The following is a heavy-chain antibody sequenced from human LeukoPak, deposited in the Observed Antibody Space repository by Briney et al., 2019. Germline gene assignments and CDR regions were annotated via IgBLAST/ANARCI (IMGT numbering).Heavy chain of an antibody. Sequence: GGSLRLSCAASGFTFSSYSMNWVRQAPGKGLEWVSSISSSSSYIYYADSVKGRFTISRDNAKNSLYLQMNSLRAEDTAVYYCARDPGIAVAGWWFDPWGQGTLVTVSS. CDR3: ARDPGIAVAGWWFDP. CDR1: GFTFSSYS. J-gene: IGHJ5*02. CDR2: ISSSSSYI. V-gene: IGHV3-21*04. D-gene: IGHD6-19*01.